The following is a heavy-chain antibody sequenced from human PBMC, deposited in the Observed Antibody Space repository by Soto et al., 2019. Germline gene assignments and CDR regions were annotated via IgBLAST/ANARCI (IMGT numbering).Heavy chain of an antibody. Sequence: SETLSLTCTVSGGSISSDSYYWGWIRQSPEKGLEWIASISYSGSTYYNPTLKSRVTISVDTSKNQFSLKLSSVTAADTAVYYCARRYGGNLDYWGQGTLVTVSS. D-gene: IGHD1-26*01. J-gene: IGHJ4*02. V-gene: IGHV4-39*07. CDR3: ARRYGGNLDY. CDR1: GGSISSDSYY. CDR2: ISYSGST.